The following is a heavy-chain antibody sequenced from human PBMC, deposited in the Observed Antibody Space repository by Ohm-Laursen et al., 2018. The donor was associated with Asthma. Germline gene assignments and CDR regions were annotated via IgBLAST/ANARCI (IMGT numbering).Heavy chain of an antibody. J-gene: IGHJ4*02. D-gene: IGHD1-26*01. V-gene: IGHV1-2*06. CDR3: AREVNGGRYLFDY. CDR1: GYTFTGYY. Sequence: ASVKVSCKPSGYTFTGYYMHWVRQAPGQGLEWMGRINPNSGGTNYAQKFQGRVTMTRDTSISTAYMELSRLRSDDTAVYFCAREVNGGRYLFDYWGQGTLVTVSS. CDR2: INPNSGGT.